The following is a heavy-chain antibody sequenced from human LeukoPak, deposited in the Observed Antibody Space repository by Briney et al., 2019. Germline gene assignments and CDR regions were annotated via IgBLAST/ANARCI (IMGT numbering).Heavy chain of an antibody. CDR2: IYYSGST. CDR1: GGSISSYY. J-gene: IGHJ5*02. Sequence: SETLSLTCTVSGGSISSYYWIWIRQPPGRGLEWTGYIYYSGSTNYNPSLKSRVTISVDTSKNQFSLKLSSVTAADTAVYYCARHVSLGQLVSMGWFDPWGQGTLVTVSS. D-gene: IGHD6-6*01. CDR3: ARHVSLGQLVSMGWFDP. V-gene: IGHV4-59*08.